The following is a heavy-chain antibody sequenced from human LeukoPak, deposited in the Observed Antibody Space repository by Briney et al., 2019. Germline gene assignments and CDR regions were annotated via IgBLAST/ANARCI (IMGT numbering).Heavy chain of an antibody. V-gene: IGHV4-59*08. CDR2: ISDIGSI. D-gene: IGHD2/OR15-2a*01. J-gene: IGHJ4*02. Sequence: PSETLSLTCTVSGGSISSYYWSWIWQPPGKGLEWIAYISDIGSINYNPSLKSRVTISLDTSKNQFSPKLSSVTAADTAVYYCAGHHPRNTVDFWGQGTLVTVSS. CDR1: GGSISSYY. CDR3: AGHHPRNTVDF.